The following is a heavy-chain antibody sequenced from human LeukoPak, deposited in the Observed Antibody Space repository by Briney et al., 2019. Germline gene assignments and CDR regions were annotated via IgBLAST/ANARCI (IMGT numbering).Heavy chain of an antibody. J-gene: IGHJ4*02. D-gene: IGHD4-23*01. Sequence: GGSLRLSCAASGFTVSSNYMNWVRQAPGKGLEWVSVIYNDGSTHYADSVKGRLTISRDNSKNMLYLQMNSLRAEDTAVYYCAKSLYGGNSDYWGQGTLVTVSS. CDR1: GFTVSSNY. CDR2: IYNDGST. CDR3: AKSLYGGNSDY. V-gene: IGHV3-66*01.